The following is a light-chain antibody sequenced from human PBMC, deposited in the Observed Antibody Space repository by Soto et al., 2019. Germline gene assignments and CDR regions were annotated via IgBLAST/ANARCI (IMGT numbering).Light chain of an antibody. CDR3: QNYDRAPMWT. V-gene: IGKV3-20*01. CDR2: STS. Sequence: EIVLPQSPGTLSLSPGASSALSRRARQSVGDTYLAWYQQKPGQAPRLLMYSTSIRATGIPDRFSGSGSGTDFTLTIRRLDPEDFAVYYCQNYDRAPMWTVGKGNKVDNK. CDR1: QSVGDTY. J-gene: IGKJ1*01.